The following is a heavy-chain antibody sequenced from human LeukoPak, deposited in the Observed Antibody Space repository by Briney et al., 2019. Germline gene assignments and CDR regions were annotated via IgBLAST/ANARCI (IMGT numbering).Heavy chain of an antibody. CDR2: ISGYNGNT. J-gene: IGHJ4*02. CDR3: ATQTGPYYYFDY. D-gene: IGHD1-1*01. Sequence: ASVKVSCKASDYTLIDYDISWVRQAPGQGLEWMGWISGYNGNTNYAQKLQGRVTMTTDTSSTTAYMELRSLRSEDTAVYYCATQTGPYYYFDYWGQGTLVTVSS. CDR1: DYTLIDYD. V-gene: IGHV1-18*01.